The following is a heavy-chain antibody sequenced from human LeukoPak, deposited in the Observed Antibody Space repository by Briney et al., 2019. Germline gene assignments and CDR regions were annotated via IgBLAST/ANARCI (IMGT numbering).Heavy chain of an antibody. D-gene: IGHD3-10*01. Sequence: PGRSLRLSCAASGFTFSSYGMHWVRQAPGKGLGWVAVISYDGSNKYYADSVKGRFTISRDNSKNTLHLQMNSLRAEDTAVYYCAKNLWFGELYNGMDVWGKGTTVTVSS. CDR2: ISYDGSNK. CDR1: GFTFSSYG. V-gene: IGHV3-30*18. CDR3: AKNLWFGELYNGMDV. J-gene: IGHJ6*04.